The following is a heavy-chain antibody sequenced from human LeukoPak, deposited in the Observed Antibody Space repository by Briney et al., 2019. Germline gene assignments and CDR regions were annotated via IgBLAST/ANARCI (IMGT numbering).Heavy chain of an antibody. CDR3: AKPRELLRYYFDY. CDR2: ISYDGSNK. V-gene: IGHV3-30*18. J-gene: IGHJ4*02. CDR1: GFTFSSYW. D-gene: IGHD1-26*01. Sequence: PGGSLRLSCAASGFTFSSYWMHWVRQAPGKGLEWVAVISYDGSNKYYADSVKGRFTISRDNSKNTLYLQMNSLRAEDTAVYYCAKPRELLRYYFDYWGQGTLVTVSS.